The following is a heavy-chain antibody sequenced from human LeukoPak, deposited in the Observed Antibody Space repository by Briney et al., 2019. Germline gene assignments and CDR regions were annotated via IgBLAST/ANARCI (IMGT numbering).Heavy chain of an antibody. CDR3: ARASSGWYVTHHYYYYMDV. J-gene: IGHJ6*03. V-gene: IGHV4-4*07. D-gene: IGHD6-19*01. CDR1: GGSISSYY. CDR2: IYTSGST. Sequence: SETLSLTCTVSGGSISSYYWSWIRQPAGKGLEWIGRIYTSGSTNYNHSLKSRVTMSVDTSKNQFSLKLSSVTAADTAVYYCARASSGWYVTHHYYYYMDVWGKGTTVTVSS.